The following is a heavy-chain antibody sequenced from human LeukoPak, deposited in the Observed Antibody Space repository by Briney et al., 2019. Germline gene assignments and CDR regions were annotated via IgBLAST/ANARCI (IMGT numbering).Heavy chain of an antibody. V-gene: IGHV1-69*01. CDR1: GGTFSSYA. J-gene: IGHJ1*01. D-gene: IGHD2-2*01. CDR3: ARVIQLPNEYFQH. Sequence: SVNVSCKASGGTFSSYAISWVRQAPGHGLEWMGGIIPIFGTANYAQKFQGRVTITADESTSTAYMELSSLRSEDTAVFYCARVIQLPNEYFQHWGQGTLVTVSS. CDR2: IIPIFGTA.